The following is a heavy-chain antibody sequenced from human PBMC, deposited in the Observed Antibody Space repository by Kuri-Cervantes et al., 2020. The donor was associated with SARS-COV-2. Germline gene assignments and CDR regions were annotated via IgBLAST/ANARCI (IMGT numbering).Heavy chain of an antibody. D-gene: IGHD2-8*01. J-gene: IGHJ5*02. CDR3: ARVRDIVLMVYAIQGWFDP. CDR2: IYHSGST. Sequence: SETLSLTCAVSGYSISSGYYWGWIRQPPGKGLEWIGSIYHSGSTFYNPSLKSRVTISVDTSKNQFSLKLSSVTAADTAVYYCARVRDIVLMVYAIQGWFDPWGQGTLVTVSS. V-gene: IGHV4-38-2*01. CDR1: GYSISSGYY.